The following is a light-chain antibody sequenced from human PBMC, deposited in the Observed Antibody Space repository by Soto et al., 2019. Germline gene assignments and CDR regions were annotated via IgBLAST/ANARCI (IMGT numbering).Light chain of an antibody. CDR3: MQALQTPPWT. V-gene: IGKV2-28*01. CDR1: QSLLHSNGYNY. CDR2: LGS. Sequence: DIVMTQSPLSLPVTPGEPASISCRSSQSLLHSNGYNYLDWYLQKPGQSPQLLIYLGSNRASGVPDRFSSSVSGTDFTLKISRVEAEDVGVYYCMQALQTPPWTFGQGTKLEIK. J-gene: IGKJ2*02.